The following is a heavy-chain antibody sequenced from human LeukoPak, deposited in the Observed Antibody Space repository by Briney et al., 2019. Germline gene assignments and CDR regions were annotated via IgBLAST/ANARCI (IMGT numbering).Heavy chain of an antibody. Sequence: GRSLRLSCAASGFTFSSYAMHWVLQAPGKGLEWVAVISYDGSNKYYADSVKGRFTISRDNSKNTLYLRMNSLRAEDTAVYYCARTPFTYYYDSSGYPLYYYYGMDVWGQGTTVTVSS. CDR3: ARTPFTYYYDSSGYPLYYYYGMDV. J-gene: IGHJ6*02. CDR2: ISYDGSNK. V-gene: IGHV3-30-3*01. CDR1: GFTFSSYA. D-gene: IGHD3-22*01.